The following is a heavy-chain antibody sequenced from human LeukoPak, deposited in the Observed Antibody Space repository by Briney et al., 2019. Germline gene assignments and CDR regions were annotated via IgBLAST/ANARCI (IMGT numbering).Heavy chain of an antibody. CDR1: GFTFSTYS. CDR2: ISDSGAM. CDR3: ARDDQYERLDY. V-gene: IGHV3-48*02. D-gene: IGHD3-3*01. J-gene: IGHJ4*02. Sequence: GGSLRLSCAASGFTFSTYSMKWVRQAPGKGLEWVSYISDSGAMYYADSVKGRFTISRDNAKNSLYLQMNSLRDEDTAVYCCARDDQYERLDYWGQGTLVTVSS.